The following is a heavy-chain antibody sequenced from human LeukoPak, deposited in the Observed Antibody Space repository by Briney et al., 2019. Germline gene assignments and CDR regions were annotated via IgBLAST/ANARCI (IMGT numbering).Heavy chain of an antibody. D-gene: IGHD6-6*01. Sequence: PSETLSLTCTVSGGSISTYYWGWIRQTPGKGLEWIGYIHYSGSTNYNPSLNSRVTISVDTSKNQFSLKVNSVTAADTAVYYCARGTHSSSPIPLDYWGQGTLVTVSS. J-gene: IGHJ4*02. CDR2: IHYSGST. CDR1: GGSISTYY. V-gene: IGHV4-59*01. CDR3: ARGTHSSSPIPLDY.